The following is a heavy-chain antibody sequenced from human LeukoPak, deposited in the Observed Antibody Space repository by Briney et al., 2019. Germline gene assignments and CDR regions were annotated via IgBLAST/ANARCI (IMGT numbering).Heavy chain of an antibody. CDR1: GGTFSSYA. Sequence: SVKVSCKASGGTFSSYAISWVRQAPGQGLEWMGRIIPILGIANYAQKFQGRVTITADKSTSTAYMELSSLRSEDTAVYYCARDEVILVFDPWSQGTLVTVSS. V-gene: IGHV1-69*04. CDR2: IIPILGIA. J-gene: IGHJ5*02. CDR3: ARDEVILVFDP. D-gene: IGHD3-22*01.